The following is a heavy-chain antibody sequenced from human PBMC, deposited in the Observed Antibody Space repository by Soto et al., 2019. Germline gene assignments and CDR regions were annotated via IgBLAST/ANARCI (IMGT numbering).Heavy chain of an antibody. CDR1: GFSVSSYH. V-gene: IGHV3-53*01. CDR3: ARDGYSFALNF. D-gene: IGHD5-18*01. J-gene: IGHJ4*02. Sequence: GGSLRLSCAASGFSVSSYHMSWVRQAPGKGLEWVSGIDSDAKTSYADSVNGRFIISRDNSENTLFLQLNSLRAEDTAVYFCARDGYSFALNFWGPGTLVTVSS. CDR2: IDSDAKT.